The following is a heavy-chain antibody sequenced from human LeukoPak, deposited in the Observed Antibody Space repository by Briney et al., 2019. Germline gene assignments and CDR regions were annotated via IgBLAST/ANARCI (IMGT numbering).Heavy chain of an antibody. CDR2: IYTSGST. Sequence: PSETLSLTCTVSGGSLSSYYWSWIRQPAGRGLEWIGRIYTSGSTNYNPSLKSRVTMSVDTSKNQFSLKLSSVTAADTAVYYCARVGVAAGFDYWGQGTLVTVSS. J-gene: IGHJ4*02. CDR1: GGSLSSYY. D-gene: IGHD6-13*01. CDR3: ARVGVAAGFDY. V-gene: IGHV4-4*07.